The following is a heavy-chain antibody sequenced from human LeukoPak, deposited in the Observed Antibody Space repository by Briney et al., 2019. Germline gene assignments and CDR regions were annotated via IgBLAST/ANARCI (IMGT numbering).Heavy chain of an antibody. D-gene: IGHD2-15*01. CDR2: ISGSGGST. CDR1: GFTFSSYA. V-gene: IGHV3-23*01. Sequence: PGGSLRLSCAASGFTFSSYAMSWVRQAPGKGLEWVSAISGSGGSTYYADSVKGRFTISRDNSKNTLYLQMNSLRADDTAVYYCARDVGFCSGVTCWLTGMDVWGQGTTVTVSS. J-gene: IGHJ6*02. CDR3: ARDVGFCSGVTCWLTGMDV.